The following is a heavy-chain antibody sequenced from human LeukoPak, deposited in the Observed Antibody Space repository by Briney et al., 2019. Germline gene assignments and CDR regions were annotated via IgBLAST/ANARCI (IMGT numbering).Heavy chain of an antibody. CDR1: GFTFSSYA. J-gene: IGHJ5*02. D-gene: IGHD3-10*01. V-gene: IGHV3-23*01. CDR2: ISGSGGST. CDR3: AKPQDKIVWFGESPFDP. Sequence: PGGSLRLSCAASGFTFSSYAMNWVRQAPGKGLEWVSAISGSGGSTYYADSVKGRFTISRDNSKNTLYLQMNSLRAEDTAVYYCAKPQDKIVWFGESPFDPWGQGTLVTVSS.